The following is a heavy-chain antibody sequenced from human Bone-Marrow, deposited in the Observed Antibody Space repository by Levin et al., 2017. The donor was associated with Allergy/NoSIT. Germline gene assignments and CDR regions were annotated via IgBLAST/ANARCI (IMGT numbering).Heavy chain of an antibody. CDR1: GFTFSSYS. CDR2: ISRSSSTI. D-gene: IGHD2-2*01. CDR3: GRPDWSGTSCYSFFDS. J-gene: IGHJ4*02. V-gene: IGHV3-48*02. Sequence: GGSLRLSCAASGFTFSSYSMNWVRQAPGRGLEWVSYISRSSSTISYADSVKGRFTISRDNAKNSLYLQMNTLRDGDTAVYYCGRPDWSGTSCYSFFDSWGQGTLVPVSS.